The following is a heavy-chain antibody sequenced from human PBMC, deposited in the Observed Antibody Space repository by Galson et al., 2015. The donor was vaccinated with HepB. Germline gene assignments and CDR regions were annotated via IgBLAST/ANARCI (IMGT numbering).Heavy chain of an antibody. D-gene: IGHD5-24*01. CDR3: AREGSRWLQLLSASFGGAFDI. CDR1: GFTFSSYS. CDR2: ISSSSSYI. J-gene: IGHJ3*02. Sequence: SLRLSCAASGFTFSSYSMNWVRQAPGKGLEWVSSISSSSSYIYYADSVKGRFTISRDNAKNSLYLQMNSLRAEDTAVYYCAREGSRWLQLLSASFGGAFDIWGQGTMVTVSS. V-gene: IGHV3-21*01.